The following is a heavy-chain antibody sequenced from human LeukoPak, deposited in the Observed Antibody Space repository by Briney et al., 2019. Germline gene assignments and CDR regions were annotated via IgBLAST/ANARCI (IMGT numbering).Heavy chain of an antibody. CDR3: AKDLLAYSGSKYYFDY. CDR2: IFGSGGSP. CDR1: GFTFGSYA. J-gene: IGHJ4*02. Sequence: GGSLRLSCEASGFTFGSYAMYWVRQAPGKGLEWVAGIFGSGGSPHYADSVKGRFAISRDNSKNTLYLQMNSLRAEDTAVYYCAKDLLAYSGSKYYFDYWGQGTLVTVSS. D-gene: IGHD1-26*01. V-gene: IGHV3-23*01.